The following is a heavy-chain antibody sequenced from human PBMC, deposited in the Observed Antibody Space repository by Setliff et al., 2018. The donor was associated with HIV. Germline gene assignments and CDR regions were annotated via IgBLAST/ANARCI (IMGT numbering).Heavy chain of an antibody. D-gene: IGHD1-26*01. Sequence: PGGSLRLSCALSGFSFNKAWMNWVRQAPGKGLEWVGRVKSPSDGGTIDYAAPVHGRFTISIDASTNTLYLQMNGLKTEDTGVYYCTTLVGANPGHDAFDIWGHGTMVTVSS. CDR1: GFSFNKAW. V-gene: IGHV3-15*07. CDR3: TTLVGANPGHDAFDI. CDR2: VKSPSDGGTI. J-gene: IGHJ3*02.